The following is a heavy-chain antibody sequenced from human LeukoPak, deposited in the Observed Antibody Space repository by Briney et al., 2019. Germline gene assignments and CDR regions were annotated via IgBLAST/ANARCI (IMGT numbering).Heavy chain of an antibody. CDR1: GASINDYY. Sequence: SETLSLTCFVSGASINDYYWTWIRQPPGKGLEWHGYVYHTGTSGYHPSLKSRVAMSLDTSKNQVSLKLSSVTAADTAVYFCTRVVNGGHFDSWGQGTLVTVSS. D-gene: IGHD2-8*01. J-gene: IGHJ4*02. CDR2: VYHTGTS. V-gene: IGHV4-59*12. CDR3: TRVVNGGHFDS.